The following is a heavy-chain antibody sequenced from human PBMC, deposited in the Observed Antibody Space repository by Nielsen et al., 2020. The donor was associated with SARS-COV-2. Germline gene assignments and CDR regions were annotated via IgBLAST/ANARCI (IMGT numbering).Heavy chain of an antibody. D-gene: IGHD3-22*01. CDR2: IYYSGST. V-gene: IGHV4-31*03. J-gene: IGHJ4*01. CDR3: ARGYYDSSGYHTPPFDY. CDR1: GGSISSGGYY. Sequence: TLSLTCTVSGGSISSGGYYWSWIRQHPGKGLEWIGYIYYSGSTYYNPSLKSRVTISVDTSKNQFSLKLSSVTAADTAVYYCARGYYDSSGYHTPPFDYWGQGTLVTVSS.